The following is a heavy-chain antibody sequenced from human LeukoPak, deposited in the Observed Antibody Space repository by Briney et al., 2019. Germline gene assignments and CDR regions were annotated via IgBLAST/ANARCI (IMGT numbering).Heavy chain of an antibody. CDR2: ISSSSSTI. CDR1: GFTFSSYS. Sequence: GGSLRLSCAASGFTFSSYSMNWVRQAPGKGLEWVSYISSSSSTIYYADSVKGRFTISRDNAKNSLYLQMNSLRAEDTAVYYCARGPNHYDFWSGYEYYFDYWGQGTLVTVSS. J-gene: IGHJ4*02. CDR3: ARGPNHYDFWSGYEYYFDY. D-gene: IGHD3-3*01. V-gene: IGHV3-48*04.